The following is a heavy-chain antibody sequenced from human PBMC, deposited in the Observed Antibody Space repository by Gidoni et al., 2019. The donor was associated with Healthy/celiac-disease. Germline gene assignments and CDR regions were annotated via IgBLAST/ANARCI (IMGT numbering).Heavy chain of an antibody. CDR3: AKDMSTAHFWSGYGNFDY. CDR2: ISGSGGST. D-gene: IGHD3-3*02. CDR1: GFTFSSYA. Sequence: EVQLLESGGGLVQPGGSLRLSCAASGFTFSSYAMSWVRQAPGKGLEWVSAISGSGGSTYYADSVKGRFTISRDNSKNTLYLQMNSLRAEDTAVYYCAKDMSTAHFWSGYGNFDYWGQGTLVTVSS. J-gene: IGHJ4*02. V-gene: IGHV3-23*01.